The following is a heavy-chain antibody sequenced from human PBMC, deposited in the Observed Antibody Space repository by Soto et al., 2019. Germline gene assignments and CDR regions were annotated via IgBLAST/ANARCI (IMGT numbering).Heavy chain of an antibody. CDR2: ISSSGKTI. Sequence: PGGSLRLSCAASGFTFSTYSMNWVRQAPGKGLEWVSYISSSGKTIYYADSMKGRFTISRDNAKNSLYLQMNSLRDEDTAVYYCARDYYGGSGHYEGVGYFLHWGQGTLVTVSS. D-gene: IGHD3-22*01. CDR1: GFTFSTYS. J-gene: IGHJ1*01. CDR3: ARDYYGGSGHYEGVGYFLH. V-gene: IGHV3-48*02.